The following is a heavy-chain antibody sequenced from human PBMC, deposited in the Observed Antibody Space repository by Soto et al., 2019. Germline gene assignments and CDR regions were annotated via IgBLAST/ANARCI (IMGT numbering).Heavy chain of an antibody. CDR2: IIPILGIA. J-gene: IGHJ3*02. CDR3: ASPLGYCSSTSCAHWDDAFDI. CDR1: GGTFSSYT. D-gene: IGHD2-2*01. V-gene: IGHV1-69*02. Sequence: ASVKVSCKASGGTFSSYTISWVRQAPGQGLEWMGRIIPILGIANYAQKFQGRVTITADKSTSTAYMELSSLRSEDTAVYYCASPLGYCSSTSCAHWDDAFDIWGQGTMVTVSS.